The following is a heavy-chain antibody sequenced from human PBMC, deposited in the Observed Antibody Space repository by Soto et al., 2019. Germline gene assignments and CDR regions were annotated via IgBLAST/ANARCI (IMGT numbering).Heavy chain of an antibody. D-gene: IGHD6-13*01. V-gene: IGHV3-23*01. J-gene: IGHJ4*02. CDR3: ARLDYSSSRN. Sequence: GGSLRLSCAASGFTFSSYAMTWVRQGPGKGLEWVSGISDSGGGTYYADSVKGRFTISRDNSKNMLYLQMSSLRAEDTALYYCARLDYSSSRNWGQGTLVTVSS. CDR1: GFTFSSYA. CDR2: ISDSGGGT.